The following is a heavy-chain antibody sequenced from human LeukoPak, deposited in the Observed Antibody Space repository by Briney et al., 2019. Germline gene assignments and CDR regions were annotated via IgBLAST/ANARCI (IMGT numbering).Heavy chain of an antibody. CDR2: INPNSGGT. J-gene: IGHJ5*02. CDR3: ARVRPAMARGVRSRYNWFDP. CDR1: GYTFTGYY. V-gene: IGHV1-2*02. D-gene: IGHD3-10*01. Sequence: ASVKVSCKASGYTFTGYYMHWVRQAPGQGLEWMGWINPNSGGTNYAQKFQGRVTMTRDTSISTAYMELSRLRSDDTAVYYCARVRPAMARGVRSRYNWFDPWGQGTLVTVSS.